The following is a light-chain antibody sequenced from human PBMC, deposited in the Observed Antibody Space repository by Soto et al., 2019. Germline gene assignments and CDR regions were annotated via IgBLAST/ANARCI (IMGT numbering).Light chain of an antibody. V-gene: IGKV1-39*01. J-gene: IGKJ1*01. Sequence: DVQMTQSPASLSASVGDRVTITCRASQSISSNLNWYQQKPGKDPKILIYAASSLQSGVPSRFSGSASWTDVTLTTISRQPEDFVTEHCYQTYGTPWTFGQGTKVDI. CDR3: YQTYGTPWT. CDR2: AAS. CDR1: QSISSN.